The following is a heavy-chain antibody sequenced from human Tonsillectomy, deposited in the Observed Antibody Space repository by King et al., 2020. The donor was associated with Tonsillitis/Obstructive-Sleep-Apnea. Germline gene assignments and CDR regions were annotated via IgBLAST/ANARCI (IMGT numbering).Heavy chain of an antibody. J-gene: IGHJ3*02. CDR2: IYYSGRT. D-gene: IGHD3-3*01. CDR3: AGPYYDFKKDAFDI. CDR1: GGSISSSSYY. V-gene: IGHV4-39*01. Sequence: LQLQESGPGLVKPSETLSLTCTVSGGSISSSSYYWGWIRQPPGKGLEWIGRIYYSGRTYYNPSLRSRLTISVVTSKNQFHLKLRSVTAADTAVYYCAGPYYDFKKDAFDIWGQGTMVTVSS.